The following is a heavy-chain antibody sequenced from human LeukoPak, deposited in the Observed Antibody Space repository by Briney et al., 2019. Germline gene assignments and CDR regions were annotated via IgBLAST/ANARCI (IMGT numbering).Heavy chain of an antibody. CDR2: IIPIFGTA. J-gene: IGHJ4*02. D-gene: IGHD3-10*01. V-gene: IGHV1-69*13. Sequence: SVKVSCKASGGTFSSYAISWVRQAPGQGLEWMGGIIPIFGTANYAQKFQGRVTITADESTSTAYMELSSLRSEDTAVYYCAGDADPVRGVIIVGFDYWGQGTPVTVSS. CDR3: AGDADPVRGVIIVGFDY. CDR1: GGTFSSYA.